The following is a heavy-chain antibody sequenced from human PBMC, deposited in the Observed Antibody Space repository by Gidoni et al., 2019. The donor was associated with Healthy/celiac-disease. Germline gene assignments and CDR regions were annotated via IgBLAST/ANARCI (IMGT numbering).Heavy chain of an antibody. CDR2: ISYDGSNK. CDR3: AKDGRDGAFDI. V-gene: IGHV3-30*18. CDR1: GFTFSSYG. J-gene: IGHJ3*02. Sequence: QVQLVESVGGVVQPGRSLRLSCAASGFTFSSYGMHWVRQAPGKGLEWVAVISYDGSNKYYADSVKGRFTISRDNSKNTLYLQMNSLRAEDTAVYYCAKDGRDGAFDIWGQGTMVTVSS.